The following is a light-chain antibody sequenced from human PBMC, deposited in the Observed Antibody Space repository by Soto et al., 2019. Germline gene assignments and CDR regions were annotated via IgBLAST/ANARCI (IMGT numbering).Light chain of an antibody. CDR2: DNN. V-gene: IGLV1-51*01. CDR1: TSNIVDNY. Sequence: QALLKQPPWVSAAPGQKVPISCSGTTSNIVDNYVSWYQQLPGTAPKLLVYDNNKRPSGIPDRFSGSKSGTSATLGITGLQIGDEADYYCGTWDNSLRTGVFGTGTKVTVL. J-gene: IGLJ1*01. CDR3: GTWDNSLRTGV.